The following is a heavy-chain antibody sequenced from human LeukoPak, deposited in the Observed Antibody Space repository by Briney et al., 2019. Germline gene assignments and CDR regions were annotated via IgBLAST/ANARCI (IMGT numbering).Heavy chain of an antibody. J-gene: IGHJ4*02. Sequence: GESLKISCKGSEYSFTSHWIGWVRPMPGKGLEWMGFINPGDSDTRYSPPFQGQVTISADKSISTAYLQWSSLKASDTAMYYCVLYDDSGHVPKWGQGTLVTVSS. CDR2: INPGDSDT. V-gene: IGHV5-51*01. D-gene: IGHD3-22*01. CDR3: VLYDDSGHVPK. CDR1: EYSFTSHW.